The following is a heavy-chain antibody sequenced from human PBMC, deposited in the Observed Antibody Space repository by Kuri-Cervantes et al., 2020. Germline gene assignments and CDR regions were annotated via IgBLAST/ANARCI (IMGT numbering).Heavy chain of an antibody. Sequence: SVKVSCKASGGTFSSYAIGWVRQAPGQGLEWMGGIIPIFGTANYAQKFQGRVTITTDESTSTAYMELSSLRSEDTAVYYCARVKHYYDSSVHAFDIWGQGTMVTVSS. CDR1: GGTFSSYA. CDR2: IIPIFGTA. CDR3: ARVKHYYDSSVHAFDI. D-gene: IGHD3-22*01. V-gene: IGHV1-69*05. J-gene: IGHJ3*02.